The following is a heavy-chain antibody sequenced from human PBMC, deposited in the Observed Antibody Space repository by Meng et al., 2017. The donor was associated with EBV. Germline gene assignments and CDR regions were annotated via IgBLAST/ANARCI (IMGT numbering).Heavy chain of an antibody. CDR2: IYWDDDK. CDR3: AHIIAARPFDY. Sequence: QSTLKESGPPLVKPPQTLTLTCTFSGFSLSTRGVGVGWIRQPPGKALEWLALIYWDDDKRYSPSLKSRLTITKDTSKNQVVLTMTNMDPVDAATYYCAHIIAARPFDYWGQGTLVTVSS. CDR1: GFSLSTRGVG. D-gene: IGHD6-6*01. V-gene: IGHV2-5*02. J-gene: IGHJ4*02.